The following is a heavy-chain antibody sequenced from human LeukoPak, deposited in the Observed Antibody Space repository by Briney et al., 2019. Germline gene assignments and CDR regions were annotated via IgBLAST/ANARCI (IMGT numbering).Heavy chain of an antibody. V-gene: IGHV3-23*01. Sequence: GGSLRLSCAASGFTFRYYGMSWVRQAPGKGLEWVSSLSGSGSSTHYADSVKGRFTISRDNSKNTLYLQMNSLRAEDTAVYYCAKGRGAAAADGMVAWGQGTTATVPS. J-gene: IGHJ6*02. D-gene: IGHD6-25*01. CDR2: LSGSGSST. CDR1: GFTFRYYG. CDR3: AKGRGAAAADGMVA.